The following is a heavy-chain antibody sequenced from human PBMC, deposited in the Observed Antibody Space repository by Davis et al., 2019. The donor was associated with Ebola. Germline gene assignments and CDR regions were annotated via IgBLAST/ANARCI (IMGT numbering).Heavy chain of an antibody. Sequence: APVKVSCKASGYTFTSYGISWVRQAPGQGLEWMGWISGYEDNTNYAPRFQGRITLTKDRATSTVYMDLRSLTSDDTAVYYCARDLATSSGAHFFYFGMDVWGEGTSVAVSS. CDR3: ARDLATSSGAHFFYFGMDV. D-gene: IGHD3-10*01. J-gene: IGHJ6*04. V-gene: IGHV1-18*01. CDR1: GYTFTSYG. CDR2: ISGYEDNT.